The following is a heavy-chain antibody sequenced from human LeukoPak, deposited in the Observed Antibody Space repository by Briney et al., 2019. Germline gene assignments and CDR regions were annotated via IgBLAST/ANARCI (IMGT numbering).Heavy chain of an antibody. J-gene: IGHJ3*02. CDR2: INSDGSST. D-gene: IGHD2-2*01. V-gene: IGHV3-74*01. Sequence: GGSLRLSCAASGFTFSSYWMHWVRQAPGKGLVWVSRINSDGSSTSYADSVKGRFTISRDNAKNTLYLQMNSLRAEDTAVYYCARDRLGYCSGTSCRVAFDIWGQGTMVTVSS. CDR1: GFTFSSYW. CDR3: ARDRLGYCSGTSCRVAFDI.